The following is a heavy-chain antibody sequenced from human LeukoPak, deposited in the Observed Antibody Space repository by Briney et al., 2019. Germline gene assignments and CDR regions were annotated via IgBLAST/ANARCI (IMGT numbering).Heavy chain of an antibody. CDR2: IYYSGST. CDR1: GASISTSTFY. V-gene: IGHV4-39*01. Sequence: SETLSLTCAVSGASISTSTFYWGWIRQPPGKGLEWIGNIYYSGSTYYNPSLKSRVTISVDTSKNQFSLNLNSVTAADTAVYFCARHGYNSWSGYSYEMDVWGQGTTVTVSS. D-gene: IGHD3-3*01. CDR3: ARHGYNSWSGYSYEMDV. J-gene: IGHJ6*02.